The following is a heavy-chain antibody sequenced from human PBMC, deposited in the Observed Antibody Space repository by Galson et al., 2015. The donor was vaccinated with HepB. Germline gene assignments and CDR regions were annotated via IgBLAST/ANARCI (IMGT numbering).Heavy chain of an antibody. CDR3: ARWPKGKPFGAPYYYYGMDV. CDR2: IYPGDSDT. V-gene: IGHV5-51*01. CDR1: GYSFTSYW. J-gene: IGHJ6*02. Sequence: QSGAEVKKPGESLKISCKGSGYSFTSYWIGWVRQMPGKGLEWMGIIYPGDSDTRYSPSFQGQVTISADKSISTAYLQWSSLRASDTAMYYCARWPKGKPFGAPYYYYGMDVWGQGTTVTVSS. D-gene: IGHD3-10*01.